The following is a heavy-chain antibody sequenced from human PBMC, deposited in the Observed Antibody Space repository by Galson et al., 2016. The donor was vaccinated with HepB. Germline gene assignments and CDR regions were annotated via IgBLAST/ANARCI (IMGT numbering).Heavy chain of an antibody. CDR2: IPYDGRNI. J-gene: IGHJ6*02. Sequence: SLRLSCAASGFTFSKYTMHWVRQAPGKGLEWVALIPYDGRNIYYADSVKGQLFISRDNSKNTLYLQMNSLRPEDTAVYYCARDREQQLPDYIFYYYGMDVWGQGTTVTVSS. V-gene: IGHV3-30*04. CDR3: ARDREQQLPDYIFYYYGMDV. D-gene: IGHD6-13*01. CDR1: GFTFSKYT.